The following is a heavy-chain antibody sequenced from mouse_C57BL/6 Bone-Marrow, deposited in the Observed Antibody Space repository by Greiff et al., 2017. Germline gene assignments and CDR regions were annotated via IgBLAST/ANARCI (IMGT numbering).Heavy chain of an antibody. V-gene: IGHV1-59*01. CDR1: GYTFTSYW. J-gene: IGHJ3*01. Sequence: QVQLQQPGAELVRPGTSVKLSCKASGYTFTSYWMHWVKQRPGQGLEWIGVIDPSDSYTNYNQKFKGKATLPVDTSSSTAYMQLSSLTSEDSAVYYCARRRLRRGGFAYWGQGTLVTVSA. CDR2: IDPSDSYT. CDR3: ARRRLRRGGFAY. D-gene: IGHD2-4*01.